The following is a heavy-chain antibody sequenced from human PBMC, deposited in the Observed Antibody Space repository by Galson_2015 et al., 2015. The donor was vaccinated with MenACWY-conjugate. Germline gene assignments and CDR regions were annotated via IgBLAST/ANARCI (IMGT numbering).Heavy chain of an antibody. D-gene: IGHD1-1*01. V-gene: IGHV3-74*01. CDR3: ASDNNWSLDS. CDR2: IKADGSFS. J-gene: IGHJ4*02. CDR1: GHCFDTYW. Sequence: SLRLACDASGHCFDTYWMHRVGQPPGKGLEWVTYIKADGSFSNYAVSVKGRFTISTDNAKNMVYLQMDGLGDEDTAVYFCASDNNWSLDSWGQGTLVTVSS.